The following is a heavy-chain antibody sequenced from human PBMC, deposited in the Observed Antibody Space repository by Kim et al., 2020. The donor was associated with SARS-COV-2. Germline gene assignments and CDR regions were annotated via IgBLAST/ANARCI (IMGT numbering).Heavy chain of an antibody. V-gene: IGHV4-59*01. J-gene: IGHJ4*02. D-gene: IGHD4-17*01. Sequence: TPPRTRRVTISVDTHKDQFSLKLSSVTAADTAVYYCARVRETTDNYFDYWGQGTLVTVSS. CDR3: ARVRETTDNYFDY.